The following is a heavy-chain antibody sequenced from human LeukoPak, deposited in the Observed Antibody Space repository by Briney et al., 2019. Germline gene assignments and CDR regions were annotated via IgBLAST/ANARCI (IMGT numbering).Heavy chain of an antibody. J-gene: IGHJ6*03. D-gene: IGHD5-12*01. Sequence: SETLSLTCAVYGGSFSGYYWSWIRQPPGKGLEWIGEINHSGSTNYNPSLKSRVTISVDTSKNQFSLKPSSVTAADTAVYYCARSSRGRGYSGFRRFYYYMDVWGKGTTVTVSS. CDR3: ARSSRGRGYSGFRRFYYYMDV. CDR2: INHSGST. V-gene: IGHV4-34*01. CDR1: GGSFSGYY.